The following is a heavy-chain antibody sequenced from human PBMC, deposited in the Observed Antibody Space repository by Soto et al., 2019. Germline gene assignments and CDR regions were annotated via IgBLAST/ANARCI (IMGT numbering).Heavy chain of an antibody. J-gene: IGHJ6*02. CDR2: IYYSGST. D-gene: IGHD6-13*01. Sequence: QVQLQESGPGLVKPSQTLSLTCTVSGGSISSGGYYWSWIRQHPGKGLEWIGYIYYSGSTYYNPSLKSRVTISVDTAKNQFSLKLSSVTAADTAVYYCARDQRGSWYYYYGMDVWGQGTTVTVSS. V-gene: IGHV4-31*03. CDR1: GGSISSGGYY. CDR3: ARDQRGSWYYYYGMDV.